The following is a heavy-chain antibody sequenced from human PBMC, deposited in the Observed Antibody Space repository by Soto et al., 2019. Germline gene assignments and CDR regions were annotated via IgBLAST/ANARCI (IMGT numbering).Heavy chain of an antibody. Sequence: VGSLRPSCAASGFTFSSYGMHWVRQAPGKGLEWVAVIWYDGSNKYYADSVKGRFTISRDNSKNTLYPQMNSLRAEDTAVYYCARARYYYDSSGWHYYYYGMDVWGQGTTVTVSS. D-gene: IGHD3-22*01. V-gene: IGHV3-33*01. CDR1: GFTFSSYG. J-gene: IGHJ6*02. CDR3: ARARYYYDSSGWHYYYYGMDV. CDR2: IWYDGSNK.